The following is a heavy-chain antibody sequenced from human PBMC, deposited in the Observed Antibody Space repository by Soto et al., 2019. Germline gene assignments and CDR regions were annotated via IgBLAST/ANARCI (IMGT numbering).Heavy chain of an antibody. CDR1: GFTFISYW. CDR2: INSDGSST. V-gene: IGHV3-74*01. J-gene: IGHJ3*02. Sequence: GGSLRLSCAASGFTFISYWMHWVRQAPGKGLVWVSRINSDGSSTSYADSVKGRFTISRDNAKNTLYLQMNSLRAEDTAVYYCVGSSGYYAPDAFDIWGQGTMVTVS. D-gene: IGHD3-22*01. CDR3: VGSSGYYAPDAFDI.